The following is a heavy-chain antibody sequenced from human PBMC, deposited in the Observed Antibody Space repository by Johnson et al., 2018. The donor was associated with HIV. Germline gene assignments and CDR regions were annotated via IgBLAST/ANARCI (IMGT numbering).Heavy chain of an antibody. D-gene: IGHD5-24*01. CDR2: ISYDGSNK. V-gene: IGHV3-30-3*01. CDR3: ARQKNSQGRWVQFEAFDI. Sequence: QVQLVESGGGVVQPGRSLRLSCAASGFTFSSYAMHWVRQAPGKGLEWVAVISYDGSNKYYADSVKGRFTISRDNSKNTLYLQMNSLRAEDTAVYYCARQKNSQGRWVQFEAFDIWGQGTMVTVSS. CDR1: GFTFSSYA. J-gene: IGHJ3*02.